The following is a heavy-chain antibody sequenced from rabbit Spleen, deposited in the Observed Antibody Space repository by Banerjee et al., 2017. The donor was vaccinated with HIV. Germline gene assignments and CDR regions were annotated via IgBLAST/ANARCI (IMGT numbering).Heavy chain of an antibody. V-gene: IGHV1S45*01. CDR3: ARDTGSSFSSYGMDL. D-gene: IGHD8-1*01. CDR2: INAVTGKA. Sequence: QEQVVESGGGLVQPEGSLTLTCKASGFSFSNKAVMCWVRQAPGKGLQWIACINAVTGKAVYATWAKGRFTFSKTSSTTVTLQMTSLTAADTATYFCARDTGSSFSSYGMDLWGPGTLVTVS. J-gene: IGHJ6*01. CDR1: GFSFSNKAV.